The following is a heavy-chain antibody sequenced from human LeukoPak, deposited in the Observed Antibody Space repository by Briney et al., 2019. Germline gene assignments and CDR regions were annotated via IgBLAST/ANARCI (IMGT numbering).Heavy chain of an antibody. CDR2: TNPKSGNT. J-gene: IGHJ4*02. V-gene: IGHV1-8*01. CDR1: GYTFTSYD. D-gene: IGHD1-26*01. CDR3: ARVTGSIDY. Sequence: GASVKVSCRASGYTFTSYDINWVRQATGQGLEWMGWTNPKSGNTGYAQKFQGRVTMTRDTSMSTAYMELSSLRSEDTAVYYCARVTGSIDYWGQGTLVTVSS.